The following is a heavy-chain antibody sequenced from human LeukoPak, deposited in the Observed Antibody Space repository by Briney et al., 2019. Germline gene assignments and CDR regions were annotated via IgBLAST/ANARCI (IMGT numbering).Heavy chain of an antibody. CDR1: GFTFSSYG. V-gene: IGHV3-23*01. D-gene: IGHD3-22*01. J-gene: IGHJ4*02. CDR2: ISGSGGST. Sequence: GGSLRLSCAASGFTFSSYGMSWVRQAPGKGLEWVSAISGSGGSTYYADSVKGRFTISRDNAKNSLYLQMNSLRAEDTAVYYCARDGYDSSGYYTNDYWGQGTLVTVSS. CDR3: ARDGYDSSGYYTNDY.